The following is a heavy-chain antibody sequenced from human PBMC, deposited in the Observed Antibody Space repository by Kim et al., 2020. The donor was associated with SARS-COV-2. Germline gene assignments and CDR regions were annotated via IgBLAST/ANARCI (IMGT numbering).Heavy chain of an antibody. V-gene: IGHV4-39*01. CDR2: KYYSGST. CDR1: GDSISSSSPY. J-gene: IGHJ4*01. Sequence: SETLSHTCTVSGDSISSSSPYWGWIRQPPGKGLEWIGSKYYSGSTYYNPSLKSRLTISVDTSNNQFSLKLTSVTAADTAVYYCARLRRGTPADYWGQGAL. CDR3: ARLRRGTPADY. D-gene: IGHD2-15*01.